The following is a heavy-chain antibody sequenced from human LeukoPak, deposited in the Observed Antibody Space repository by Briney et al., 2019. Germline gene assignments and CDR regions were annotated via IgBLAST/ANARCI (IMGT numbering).Heavy chain of an antibody. J-gene: IGHJ5*02. V-gene: IGHV3-23*01. D-gene: IGHD3-10*01. Sequence: GGSLRLSCEASGFTFSSYAMSWVRQAPGKGLEWVSAISGSGGSTYYADSVKGRFTISRDNSKNTLYLQMNSLRAEDTAVYYCAKSGRGVTLNRWFDPWGQGTLVTVSS. CDR1: GFTFSSYA. CDR2: ISGSGGST. CDR3: AKSGRGVTLNRWFDP.